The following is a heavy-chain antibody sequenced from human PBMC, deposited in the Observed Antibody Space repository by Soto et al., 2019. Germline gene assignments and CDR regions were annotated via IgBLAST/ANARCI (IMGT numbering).Heavy chain of an antibody. Sequence: QVQLVQSGAEVKKPGSSVKVSCKASGGTFSSYAISWVRQAPGQGLEWMGGIIPIFGTASYAQKFQVRVTITADESTSTAYMELSSLRYEDTAVYYCASATPMVRAYYGMDVWGQGTTVTVSS. CDR1: GGTFSSYA. CDR3: ASATPMVRAYYGMDV. J-gene: IGHJ6*02. CDR2: IIPIFGTA. D-gene: IGHD3-10*01. V-gene: IGHV1-69*01.